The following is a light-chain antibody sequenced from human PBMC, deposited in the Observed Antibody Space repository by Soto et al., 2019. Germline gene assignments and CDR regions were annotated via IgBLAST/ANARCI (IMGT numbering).Light chain of an antibody. V-gene: IGKV1-5*01. J-gene: IGKJ1*01. CDR1: QSISSW. CDR2: DAS. Sequence: DIHMKQSPSTLSVPTGDRDPISCRASQSISSWLAWYQQKPGKAPKLLFYDASTMESGVPSRFSGSGSGTEFTLTISSLQPDDFATYYCQQYNRYSWTFGQGTKVEIK. CDR3: QQYNRYSWT.